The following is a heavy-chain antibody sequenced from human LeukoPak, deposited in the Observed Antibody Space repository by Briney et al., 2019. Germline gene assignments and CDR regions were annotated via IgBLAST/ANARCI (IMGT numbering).Heavy chain of an antibody. J-gene: IGHJ6*03. CDR3: ARDTHDYSSWYFSSYYYYMDV. D-gene: IGHD6-13*01. CDR2: ISSSSRNI. V-gene: IGHV3-48*01. CDR1: GFTFSSYS. Sequence: PGGSLRLSCAASGFTFSSYSMNWVRQAPGKGLEWVSYISSSSRNIYYADSVKGRFTISRDNAKNSLYLQMKSLRAEDTAVYYCARDTHDYSSWYFSSYYYYMDVWGKGTTVTVSS.